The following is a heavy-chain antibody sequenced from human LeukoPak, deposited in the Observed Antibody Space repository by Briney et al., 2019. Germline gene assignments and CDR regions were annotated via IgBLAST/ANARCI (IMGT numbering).Heavy chain of an antibody. Sequence: SETLSLTCTVPGGSISSYYWSWIRHPAGTALEWIGRIYTSGTITYNPSVESRVTMSVDTSKNQFSLKLSSVTAADTAVYYCAVGGDYGSYYYYYYMDVWGKGTTVTVSS. D-gene: IGHD4-17*01. V-gene: IGHV4-4*07. CDR1: GGSISSYY. J-gene: IGHJ6*03. CDR2: IYTSGTI. CDR3: AVGGDYGSYYYYYYMDV.